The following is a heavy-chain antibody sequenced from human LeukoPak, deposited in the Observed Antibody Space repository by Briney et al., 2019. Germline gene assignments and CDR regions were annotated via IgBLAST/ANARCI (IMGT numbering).Heavy chain of an antibody. D-gene: IGHD5-18*01. CDR3: ALDTAMVPNYYYYYMDV. CDR2: ISAYNGNT. V-gene: IGHV1-18*01. Sequence: ASVTVSCKASGYTFTSYGISWVRQAPGQGLERMGWISAYNGNTNYAQKLQGRVTMTTDTSTSTAYMELRSLRSDETAVYYCALDTAMVPNYYYYYMDVWGKGTTVTVSS. J-gene: IGHJ6*03. CDR1: GYTFTSYG.